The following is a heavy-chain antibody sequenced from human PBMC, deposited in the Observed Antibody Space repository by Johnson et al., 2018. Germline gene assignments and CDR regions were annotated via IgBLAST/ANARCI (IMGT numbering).Heavy chain of an antibody. V-gene: IGHV3-9*01. CDR3: VRYWDVWGSYTPPFDS. J-gene: IGHJ4*02. CDR2: ISWDRVGI. Sequence: VQLVQSGGGLVKPGRSLRLSCVASGFNFDDYAMHWVRQAPGKGLEWVSGISWDRVGIGYADSVKGRFSISRDNAKNSRYLEMKSLRPEDAALYYCVRYWDVWGSYTPPFDSWGQGTLVIVSS. D-gene: IGHD3-16*01. CDR1: GFNFDDYA.